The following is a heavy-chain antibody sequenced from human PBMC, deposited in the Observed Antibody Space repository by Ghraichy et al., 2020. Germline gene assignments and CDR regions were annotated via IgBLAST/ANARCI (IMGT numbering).Heavy chain of an antibody. CDR1: GFTFTTYA. D-gene: IGHD2-2*01. CDR2: ISSDSNSI. V-gene: IGHV3-21*06. Sequence: GGSLRLSCVASGFTFTTYAINWVRQAPGKGLEWVSSISSDSNSIYYADSMRGRFTISRDNARNSLYLQMNSLRAEDTALYYCARSTSPTRHLDYWGQGTLVTVSS. CDR3: ARSTSPTRHLDY. J-gene: IGHJ4*02.